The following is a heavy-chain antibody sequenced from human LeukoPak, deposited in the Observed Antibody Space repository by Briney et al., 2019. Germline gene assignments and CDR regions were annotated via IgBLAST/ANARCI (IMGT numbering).Heavy chain of an antibody. D-gene: IGHD3-10*01. CDR2: IYYSGST. CDR3: ARSDGYGLVGI. J-gene: IGHJ3*02. CDR1: GGSISSYY. Sequence: SETLSLTCTVSGGSISSYYWSWIRQPPGKGLEWIGYIYYSGSTNYNPSLKSRVTISVDTSKNQFSLNLSSVTAADTAVYYCARSDGYGLVGIWGQGTMVTVSS. V-gene: IGHV4-59*12.